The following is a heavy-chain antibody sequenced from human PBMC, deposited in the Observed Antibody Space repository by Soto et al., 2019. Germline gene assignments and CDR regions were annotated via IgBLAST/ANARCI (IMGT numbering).Heavy chain of an antibody. Sequence: SETLSLTCTVSGDSISSNNNYWSWIRQPPGEGLEWIGFISYSGTTSYSPSLKSRVAISLDTSKNQYSLSLSSVTAADTAVYYCARGRGYSYGLDPWGQGTLVTVSS. CDR2: ISYSGTT. J-gene: IGHJ5*02. V-gene: IGHV4-30-4*01. CDR1: GDSISSNNNY. D-gene: IGHD5-18*01. CDR3: ARGRGYSYGLDP.